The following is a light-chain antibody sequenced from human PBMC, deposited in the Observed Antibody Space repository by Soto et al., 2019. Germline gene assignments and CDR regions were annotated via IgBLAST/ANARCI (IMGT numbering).Light chain of an antibody. Sequence: EIVMTQSPATLSVSPGERATLSCRARQSISSNLAWYQQKPGQAPRLLIYGASTRATGIPATFNGNGSGTEFTLTISSLQSEDFAVYYCQQYNNWPFTFGPGTKVDIK. V-gene: IGKV3-15*01. CDR2: GAS. CDR3: QQYNNWPFT. CDR1: QSISSN. J-gene: IGKJ3*01.